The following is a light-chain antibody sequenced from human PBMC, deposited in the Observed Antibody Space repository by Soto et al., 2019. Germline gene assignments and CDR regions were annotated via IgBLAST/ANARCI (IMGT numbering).Light chain of an antibody. V-gene: IGKV3-11*01. CDR1: QSVSSY. J-gene: IGKJ2*01. Sequence: EIVLTQSPATLSLSPGERATLSCRASQSVSSYLAWYQQKPGQAPMLLIYDASNRATGIPARFSGSGSGTDFTLTISSLEPEDSAVYYCQQRSNWPPTFGQGTKLEIK. CDR2: DAS. CDR3: QQRSNWPPT.